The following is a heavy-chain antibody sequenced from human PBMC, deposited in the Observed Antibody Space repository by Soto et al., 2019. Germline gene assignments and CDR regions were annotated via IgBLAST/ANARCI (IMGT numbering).Heavy chain of an antibody. J-gene: IGHJ6*02. CDR2: FYYSENT. CDR3: AKLAGYCSGNSCHGDYAMDV. CDR1: DGSISSKSYS. V-gene: IGHV4-39*01. D-gene: IGHD2-2*01. Sequence: SETLSLRCSVADGSISSKSYSWVWIRQPPGKGLEWIGTFYYSENTYYNPSLKSRVTISVDTSKNQFSLKLSSVTAADTAVYYCAKLAGYCSGNSCHGDYAMDVWGQGTTVTSP.